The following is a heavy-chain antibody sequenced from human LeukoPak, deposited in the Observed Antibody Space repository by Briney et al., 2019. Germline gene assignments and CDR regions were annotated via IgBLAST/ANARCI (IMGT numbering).Heavy chain of an antibody. CDR2: ISGSGTST. J-gene: IGHJ6*03. Sequence: GGSLRLSCAASGFTFSSYGMSWVRQAPGKGLEWVSVISGSGTSTYYADSVKGRFTISRDNSKNTLYLQMNSLRAEDTAVYYCAKEGRYCSGGSCYAYYYMDVWGKGTTVTISS. CDR1: GFTFSSYG. CDR3: AKEGRYCSGGSCYAYYYMDV. D-gene: IGHD2-15*01. V-gene: IGHV3-23*01.